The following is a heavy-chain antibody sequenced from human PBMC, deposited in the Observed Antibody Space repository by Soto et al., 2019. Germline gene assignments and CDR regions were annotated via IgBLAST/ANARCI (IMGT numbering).Heavy chain of an antibody. V-gene: IGHV3-9*01. D-gene: IGHD3-16*01. CDR3: AKDVDSLGELWGYLQN. J-gene: IGHJ1*01. Sequence: GGSLRLSCTVSGFIFEDFAMHWVRQAPGQGLEWVSGINWNGVNKGYAESVLGRFTISRDNAKKSLYLDMNYLRPEDTALYFCAKDVDSLGELWGYLQNWGKGTRVTV. CDR2: INWNGVNK. CDR1: GFIFEDFA.